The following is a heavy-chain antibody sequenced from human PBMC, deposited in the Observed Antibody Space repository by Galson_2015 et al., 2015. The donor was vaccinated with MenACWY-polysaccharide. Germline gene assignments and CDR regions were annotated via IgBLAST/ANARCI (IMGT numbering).Heavy chain of an antibody. D-gene: IGHD4-11*01. J-gene: IGHJ5*01. CDR2: IRYDGSLT. Sequence: SLRLSCAASGFTFSNAWMSWVRQAPGKGLEWVAFIRYDGSLTYYADSVKGRFTISKDNSKNTLHLQMNSLRAEDAAVYYCAKGGYSDYNPFHSWGQGIQVTVSS. CDR3: AKGGYSDYNPFHS. CDR1: GFTFSNAW. V-gene: IGHV3-30*02.